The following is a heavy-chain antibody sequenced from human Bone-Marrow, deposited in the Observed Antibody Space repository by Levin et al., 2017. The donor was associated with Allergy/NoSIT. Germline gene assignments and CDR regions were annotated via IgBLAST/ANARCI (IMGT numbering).Heavy chain of an antibody. Sequence: GGSLRLSCAASGFTFSRYSMNWVRQAPGKGLDWVSYITGSSGAIYYVDSVKGRFTISRDNAKNSLYLQMDSLRAEDTAVYYCARVGTRFGVLSDAFDIWGQGTMVTVSS. CDR1: GFTFSRYS. V-gene: IGHV3-48*01. CDR3: ARVGTRFGVLSDAFDI. J-gene: IGHJ3*02. D-gene: IGHD3-10*01. CDR2: ITGSSGAI.